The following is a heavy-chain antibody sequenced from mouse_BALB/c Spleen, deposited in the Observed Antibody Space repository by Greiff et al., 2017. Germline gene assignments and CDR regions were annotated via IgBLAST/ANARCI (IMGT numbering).Heavy chain of an antibody. D-gene: IGHD1-1*01. Sequence: EVHLVESGGGLVKPGGSLKLSCAASGFTFSSYAMSWVRQSPEKRLEWVAEISSGGSYTYYPDTVTGRFTISRDNAKNTLYLEMSSLRSEDTAMYYCARAPYYYGSSYLYFDYWGQGTTLTVSS. J-gene: IGHJ2*01. CDR2: ISSGGSYT. V-gene: IGHV5-9-4*01. CDR1: GFTFSSYA. CDR3: ARAPYYYGSSYLYFDY.